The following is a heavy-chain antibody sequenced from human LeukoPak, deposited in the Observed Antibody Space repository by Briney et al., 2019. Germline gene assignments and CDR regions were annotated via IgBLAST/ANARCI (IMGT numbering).Heavy chain of an antibody. V-gene: IGHV1-69*13. CDR1: GGTLSYSA. CDR3: ARGSSLGVAPD. J-gene: IGHJ4*02. D-gene: IGHD3-3*01. CDR2: TIPIFGTA. Sequence: SVTVSCTASGGTLSYSAISWVRQAPGQGLEWMGGTIPIFGTAHYAQKFQGRVTITADESTNTAYMELSSLRSEDTAVYYCARGSSLGVAPDWGQGTLVTVSS.